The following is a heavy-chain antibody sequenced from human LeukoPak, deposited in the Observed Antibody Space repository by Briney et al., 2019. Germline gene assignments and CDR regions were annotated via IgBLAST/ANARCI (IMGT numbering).Heavy chain of an antibody. Sequence: SETLSLTCIVSDGSISYNYWSWIRQSAGKGLELIGRIYYTGSTNYNPSLRSRVTMSVDTSKNQFSLMLSSVTAADTAVYYCARGLSGNSYGFEYWGQGTLVTVSS. D-gene: IGHD5-18*01. CDR3: ARGLSGNSYGFEY. CDR2: IYYTGST. CDR1: DGSISYNY. V-gene: IGHV4-4*07. J-gene: IGHJ4*02.